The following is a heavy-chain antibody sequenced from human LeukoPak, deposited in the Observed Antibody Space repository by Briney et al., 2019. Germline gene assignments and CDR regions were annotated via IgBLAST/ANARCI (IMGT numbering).Heavy chain of an antibody. CDR1: GYTFTIYG. J-gene: IGHJ4*02. CDR3: ARESSIAAAGTYDY. CDR2: ISAYNGNT. Sequence: EASVTVSFKASGYTFTIYGISWVRQAPGQGLEWMGWISAYNGNTNYAQKLQGRVTMTTDTSTSTAYMELRSLRSDDTAVYYCARESSIAAAGTYDYWGQGTLVTVSS. D-gene: IGHD6-13*01. V-gene: IGHV1-18*01.